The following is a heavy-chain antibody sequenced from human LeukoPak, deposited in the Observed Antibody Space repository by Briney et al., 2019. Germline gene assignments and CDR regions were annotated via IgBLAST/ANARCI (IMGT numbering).Heavy chain of an antibody. CDR1: GGSISSGSYY. D-gene: IGHD3-22*01. Sequence: SETLSLTCTVSGGSISSGSYYWSWIRQPAGKGLEWIGRIYTSGSTNYNPSPKSRVTISVDTSKNQFSLKLRSVTAADTAVYFCARGPYSYDSSGAFDIWGQGTMVTVSS. V-gene: IGHV4-61*02. J-gene: IGHJ3*02. CDR2: IYTSGST. CDR3: ARGPYSYDSSGAFDI.